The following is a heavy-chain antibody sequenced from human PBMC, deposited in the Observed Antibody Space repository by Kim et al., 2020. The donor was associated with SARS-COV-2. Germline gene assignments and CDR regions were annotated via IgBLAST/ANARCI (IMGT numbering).Heavy chain of an antibody. CDR3: ARGGYYGSGSYGAFDI. CDR1: GYTFTSYA. J-gene: IGHJ3*02. Sequence: ASVKVSCKASGYTFTSYAMHWVRQAPGQRLEWMGWINAGNGNTKYSQKFQGRVTITRDTSASTAYMELSSLRSEDTAVYYCARGGYYGSGSYGAFDIWGQGTMVTVSS. CDR2: INAGNGNT. V-gene: IGHV1-3*01. D-gene: IGHD3-10*01.